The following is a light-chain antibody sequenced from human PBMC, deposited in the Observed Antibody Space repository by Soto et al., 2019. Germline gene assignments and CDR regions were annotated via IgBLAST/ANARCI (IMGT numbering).Light chain of an antibody. Sequence: DPQMTQAPSSLPASVSDRVTITCRASQSISNNLNWYHQKPGKVPEVLIYGASSLQAGVQSRFTGSGSGTDYTLTSSSRQPEDLATYYCPPVDILPHTFGQWTKLEV. J-gene: IGKJ2*01. CDR2: GAS. CDR1: QSISNN. V-gene: IGKV1-39*01. CDR3: PPVDILPHT.